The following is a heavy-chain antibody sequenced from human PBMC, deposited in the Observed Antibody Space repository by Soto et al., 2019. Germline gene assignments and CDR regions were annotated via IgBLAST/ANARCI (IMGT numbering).Heavy chain of an antibody. J-gene: IGHJ4*02. CDR1: SGSVNSSNW. V-gene: IGHV4-4*02. CDR3: ARDPAAAGTFDY. Sequence: QVQLRESGPGLVKPSGTLSLTCAVSSGSVNSSNWWSWVRQPPGKGLEWIGEIYHGGSANYNPSLRSRVTMSVDKSKNQVFLQLSSVTAADTALNYCARDPAAAGTFDYWGQGTLVTVSS. D-gene: IGHD6-13*01. CDR2: IYHGGSA.